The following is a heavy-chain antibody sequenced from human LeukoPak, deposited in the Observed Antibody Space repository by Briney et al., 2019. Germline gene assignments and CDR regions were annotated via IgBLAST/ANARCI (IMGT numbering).Heavy chain of an antibody. CDR1: GFTFSSYA. J-gene: IGHJ6*02. Sequence: PGGSLRLSCAASGFTFSSYAMSWVRQAPGKGLEWVSAISGSGGSTYYADSVRGRFTISRDNSKNTLYLQMNSLRAEDTAVYYCAKVMNFWSGYPYGMDVWGQGTTVTVSS. V-gene: IGHV3-23*01. D-gene: IGHD3-3*01. CDR2: ISGSGGST. CDR3: AKVMNFWSGYPYGMDV.